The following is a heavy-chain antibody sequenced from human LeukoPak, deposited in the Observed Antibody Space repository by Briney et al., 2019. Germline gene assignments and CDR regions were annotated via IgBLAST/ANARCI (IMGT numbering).Heavy chain of an antibody. V-gene: IGHV3-13*04. CDR1: GFDVISHD. Sequence: PGGSLRLSCAASGFDVISHDIHWVRQPIGKGLEWVSSIESPGDIYYAGSVKGRFTISRDNDKNSVHLQMNNLRAEDTAVYYCARGGGMRSWYDFDYWGQGILVTVSS. CDR3: ARGGGMRSWYDFDY. CDR2: IESPGDI. J-gene: IGHJ4*02. D-gene: IGHD6-13*01.